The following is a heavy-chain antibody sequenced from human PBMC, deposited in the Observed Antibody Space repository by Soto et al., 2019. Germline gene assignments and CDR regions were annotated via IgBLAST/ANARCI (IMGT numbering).Heavy chain of an antibody. V-gene: IGHV3-30*18. CDR3: TKRRNVLRFLEWSSGMEV. D-gene: IGHD3-3*01. CDR1: GFTFSNYG. Sequence: GGSLRLSCAASGFTFSNYGMHWVRQAPGKGLEWVAFISDDGSNKYYADSMKGRFTMSRDNSKSTLYLQMSSLRVEDTAVYYCTKRRNVLRFLEWSSGMEVWGQGTTVTGSS. J-gene: IGHJ6*02. CDR2: ISDDGSNK.